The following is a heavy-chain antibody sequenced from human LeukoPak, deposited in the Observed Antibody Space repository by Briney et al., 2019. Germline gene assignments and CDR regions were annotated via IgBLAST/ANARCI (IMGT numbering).Heavy chain of an antibody. D-gene: IGHD2-8*02. CDR3: ARDTGGYSGMDV. CDR2: IYSGGST. Sequence: GGSLRLSCAASGLTVSSNYMSWVRQAPGKGLERVSIIYSGGSTYYADSVKGRFTISRDNSKNTVYLQMNSLRAEDTAVYYCARDTGGYSGMDVWGQGTTVTVSS. J-gene: IGHJ6*02. V-gene: IGHV3-53*01. CDR1: GLTVSSNY.